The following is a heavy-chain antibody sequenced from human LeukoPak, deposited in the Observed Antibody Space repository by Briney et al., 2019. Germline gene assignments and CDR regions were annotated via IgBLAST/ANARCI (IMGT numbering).Heavy chain of an antibody. Sequence: SETLSLTCTVSGGSISSSSYYWGWIRQPPGKGLEWIGSIYYSGSTYYNPSLKSRVTISVDTSKNQFSLKLSSVTAADTAVYYCAIDIVVVPAARDDYGSNYWGQGTLVTVSS. CDR2: IYYSGST. V-gene: IGHV4-39*02. J-gene: IGHJ4*02. CDR1: GGSISSSSYY. CDR3: AIDIVVVPAARDDYGSNY. D-gene: IGHD2-2*01.